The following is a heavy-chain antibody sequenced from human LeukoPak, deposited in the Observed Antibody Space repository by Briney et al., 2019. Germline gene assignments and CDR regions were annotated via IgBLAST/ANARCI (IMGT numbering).Heavy chain of an antibody. V-gene: IGHV5-51*01. J-gene: IGHJ4*02. D-gene: IGHD3-10*01. CDR3: ARQSMVRGVPDY. Sequence: GESLKISYKGSGYNITTYWIGWVRQMPGKGLEWMGIIYPGDSDTRYSPSFQGQVTISANKSISTACLQRSSLRASDTAMYYCARQSMVRGVPDYWGQGTLVTVSS. CDR2: IYPGDSDT. CDR1: GYNITTYW.